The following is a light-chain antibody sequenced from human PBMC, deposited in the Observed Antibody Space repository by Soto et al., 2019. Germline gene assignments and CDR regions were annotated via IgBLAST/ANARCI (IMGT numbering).Light chain of an antibody. CDR3: QQYGSSIQT. Sequence: EIVLTQFPGTLSLSPGERATLSCRASQSVGSNYLAWCQQRPGQPPNLLIFGASHRAPDIPDRFSGSGSGTDFTLTISRLEPEDFAVYYCQQYGSSIQTFGQGTKVEIK. CDR2: GAS. V-gene: IGKV3-20*01. CDR1: QSVGSNY. J-gene: IGKJ1*01.